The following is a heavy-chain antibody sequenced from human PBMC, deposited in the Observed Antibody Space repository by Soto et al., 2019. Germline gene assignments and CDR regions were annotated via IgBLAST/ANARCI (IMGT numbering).Heavy chain of an antibody. CDR2: INPSGGST. D-gene: IGHD6-6*01. Sequence: QVQLVQSGAEVKKPGASVKVSCKASGYTFTSYYMHWVRQAPGQGLEWMGIINPSGGSTSYAQKFQGRVTMTRDTSTSTVYMELSSLRSEDTAVYYCASYEYSSSSGSGIYYYYYGMDVWGQGTTVTFSS. CDR1: GYTFTSYY. J-gene: IGHJ6*02. V-gene: IGHV1-46*01. CDR3: ASYEYSSSSGSGIYYYYYGMDV.